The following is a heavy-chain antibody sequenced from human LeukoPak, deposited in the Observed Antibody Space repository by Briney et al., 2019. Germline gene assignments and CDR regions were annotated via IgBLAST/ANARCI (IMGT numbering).Heavy chain of an antibody. CDR2: INPSGGST. CDR1: GYTFTSYY. V-gene: IGHV1-46*01. J-gene: IGHJ6*03. Sequence: ASVKVSCKASGYTFTSYYMHWVRQAPGQGLEWMGIINPSGGSTSYAQKFQGRVTMTRDTSTSTVYMELSSLRSEDTAVYYCARETGLYAADSSGYCYYYMDVWGKGTTVTVSS. CDR3: ARETGLYAADSSGYCYYYMDV. D-gene: IGHD3-22*01.